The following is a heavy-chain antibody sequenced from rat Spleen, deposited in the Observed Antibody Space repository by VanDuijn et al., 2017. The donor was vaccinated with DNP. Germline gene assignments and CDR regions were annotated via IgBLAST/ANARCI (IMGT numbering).Heavy chain of an antibody. D-gene: IGHD4-2*01. CDR2: ISYSGFT. Sequence: EVQLQESGPGLVKPSQSLSLTCSVTAYSITDNYWAWIRKFPGNKMEWMGYISYSGFTSYNPSLKSRISVTRDTSKNHFFLQLNSVTTEDTATYYCARWGGLAFDYWGQGVMVTVSS. V-gene: IGHV3-1*01. J-gene: IGHJ2*01. CDR1: AYSITDNY. CDR3: ARWGGLAFDY.